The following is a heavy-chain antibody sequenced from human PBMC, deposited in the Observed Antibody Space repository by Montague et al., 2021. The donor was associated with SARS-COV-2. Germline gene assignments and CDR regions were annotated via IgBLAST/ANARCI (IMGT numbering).Heavy chain of an antibody. CDR3: ARRGRKLLPVATTIGGFDI. CDR1: GGSISSSNYY. CDR2: IYDSGST. J-gene: IGHJ3*02. Sequence: SETLSLTCTVSGGSISSSNYYWDWIRQPPGKGLEWIGSIYDSGSTYYNPSLKSRVTISVDTSKNHFSLKLSSVTAADTAVYYCARRGRKLLPVATTIGGFDIWGQGTMVTDSS. D-gene: IGHD5-12*01. V-gene: IGHV4-39*02.